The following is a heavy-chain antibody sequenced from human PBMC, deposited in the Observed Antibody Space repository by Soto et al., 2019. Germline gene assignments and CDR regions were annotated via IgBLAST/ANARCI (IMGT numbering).Heavy chain of an antibody. CDR3: ARDISVYFFNY. Sequence: GGSLILSCAASGFTFSSNSMNWVRQAPGKGLEWVSYISSSGSNIYYADSVKGRFTISRDNAKNSLYLQMNSLRAEDTAVYYCARDISVYFFNYWGQGALVTVSS. D-gene: IGHD3-10*01. CDR1: GFTFSSNS. V-gene: IGHV3-48*01. CDR2: ISSSGSNI. J-gene: IGHJ4*02.